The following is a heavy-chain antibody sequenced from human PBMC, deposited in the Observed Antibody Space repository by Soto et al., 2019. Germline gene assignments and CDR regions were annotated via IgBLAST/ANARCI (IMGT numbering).Heavy chain of an antibody. CDR1: GGSISSSSYY. CDR3: ASQVGDGYNYPTPFDY. Sequence: QLQLQESGPGLVKPSETLSLTCTVSGGSISSSSYYWGWIRQPPGKGLEWIGSIYYSGSTYYNPSLKSRVTLSVDTPTTQFPLTLSPVTAAATAVYYCASQVGDGYNYPTPFDYWGQGTLVTVSS. V-gene: IGHV4-39*01. J-gene: IGHJ4*02. CDR2: IYYSGST. D-gene: IGHD5-12*01.